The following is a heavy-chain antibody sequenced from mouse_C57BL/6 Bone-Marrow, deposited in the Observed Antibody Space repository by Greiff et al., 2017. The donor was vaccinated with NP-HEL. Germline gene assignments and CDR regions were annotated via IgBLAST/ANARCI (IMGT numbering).Heavy chain of an antibody. J-gene: IGHJ2*01. Sequence: VQLQQSGAELVRPGASVKLSCTASGFNIKDDYMHWVKQRPEQGLEWIGWIDPENGDTEYASKFQGKATITADTSSNTAYLQLSSLTSEDTAVYYCTPFYYCGSSYVNYWGQGTTLTVSS. D-gene: IGHD1-1*01. CDR1: GFNIKDDY. CDR3: TPFYYCGSSYVNY. CDR2: IDPENGDT. V-gene: IGHV14-4*01.